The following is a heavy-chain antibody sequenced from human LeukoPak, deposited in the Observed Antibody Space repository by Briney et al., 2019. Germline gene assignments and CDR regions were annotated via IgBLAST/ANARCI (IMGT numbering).Heavy chain of an antibody. CDR2: FSGSGGDT. CDR1: GFTFSSYA. V-gene: IGHV3-23*01. CDR3: AKAPVTTCRGAFCYPFDY. Sequence: GGSLRLSCAASGFTFSSYAMSWVRQAPGKGLEWVSAFSGSGGDTYYADSVKGRFTISRDNSKNTLYLQMNRLRPEDAAVYYCAKAPVTTCRGAFCYPFDYWGLGTLVTVSS. J-gene: IGHJ4*02. D-gene: IGHD2-15*01.